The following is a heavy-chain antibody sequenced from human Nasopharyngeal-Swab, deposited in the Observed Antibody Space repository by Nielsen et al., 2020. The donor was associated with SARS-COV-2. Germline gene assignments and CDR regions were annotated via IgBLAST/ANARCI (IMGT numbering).Heavy chain of an antibody. D-gene: IGHD3-3*01. J-gene: IGHJ5*02. V-gene: IGHV4-4*02. CDR3: AGASTIFGVVINGWFDP. Sequence: WIRQPPGKGPEWIGEIHHSGSTNYNPSLKSRVTISVDKSKNQFSLKLSSVTAADTAVYYCAGASTIFGVVINGWFDPWGQGTLVTV. CDR2: IHHSGST.